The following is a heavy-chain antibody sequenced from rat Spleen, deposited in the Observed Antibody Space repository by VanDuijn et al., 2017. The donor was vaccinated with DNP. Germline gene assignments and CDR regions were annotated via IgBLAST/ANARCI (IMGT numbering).Heavy chain of an antibody. CDR3: ARQWGTAFDY. J-gene: IGHJ2*01. V-gene: IGHV5-25*01. D-gene: IGHD4-3*01. CDR2: ISTSGGST. Sequence: EVQLVESGGGLVQPGRSLKLSCAASGFTFSDHYMAWVRQIPKKGLEWVASISTSGGSTYYRDSVKGRFTVSRDNAKSTLYLQMDSLRSEDTATYYCARQWGTAFDYWGQGVMVTVSS. CDR1: GFTFSDHY.